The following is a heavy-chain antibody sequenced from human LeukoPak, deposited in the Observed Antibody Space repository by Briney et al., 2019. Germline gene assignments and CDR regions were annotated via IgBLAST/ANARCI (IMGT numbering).Heavy chain of an antibody. Sequence: GESLKISCKGSGYSFSNYWIGWVRQMPGKGLEWMGIIYPGDSDTKYSPSFQGQVTISADKSISIAYLHWSSLKASDTAMYYCAKLGYCSGATCYSYSDNWGQGTLVTVSS. CDR3: AKLGYCSGATCYSYSDN. V-gene: IGHV5-51*01. CDR2: IYPGDSDT. CDR1: GYSFSNYW. D-gene: IGHD2-15*01. J-gene: IGHJ4*02.